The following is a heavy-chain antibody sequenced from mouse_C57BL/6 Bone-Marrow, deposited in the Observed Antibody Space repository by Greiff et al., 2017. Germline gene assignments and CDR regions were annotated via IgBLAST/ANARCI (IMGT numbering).Heavy chain of an antibody. J-gene: IGHJ4*01. V-gene: IGHV2-5*01. CDR1: GFSLTSYG. Sequence: QVQLQQSGPGLVQPSPSLSITCTVSGFSLTSYGVHWVRQSPGKGLEWLGVIWRGGSTDYNAAFMSRLSITKDNSTSHVFFKMNSLQADDTAICYCAKKRRDYAMDYWGQGTSVTVSS. CDR3: AKKRRDYAMDY. CDR2: IWRGGST.